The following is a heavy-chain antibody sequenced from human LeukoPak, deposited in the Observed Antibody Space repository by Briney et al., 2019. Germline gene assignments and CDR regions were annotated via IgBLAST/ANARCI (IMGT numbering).Heavy chain of an antibody. CDR2: ISGAGTRT. J-gene: IGHJ4*02. CDR3: ARADPMVIFFLDY. CDR1: GFTFSSYA. V-gene: IGHV3-23*01. D-gene: IGHD5-18*01. Sequence: PGGSLRLSCAVSGFTFSSYAMSWVREAPGKGLEWVSAISGAGTRTYYADSVKGRFTISRDNSKNTLYLQMNSLRAEDTAVYYCARADPMVIFFLDYWGQGTLVTVSS.